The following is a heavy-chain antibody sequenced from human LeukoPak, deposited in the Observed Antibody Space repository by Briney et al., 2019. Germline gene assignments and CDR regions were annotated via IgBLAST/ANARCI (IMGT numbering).Heavy chain of an antibody. Sequence: ASVKVSCKASGYTFTSYYMHWVRQAPGQGLEWMGIISPSGGSTSYAQKFQGRVTMTRDMSTSTVYMELSSLRSEDTAAYYCASRGPGRDGYNYFDYWGQGTLVTVSS. V-gene: IGHV1-46*01. CDR1: GYTFTSYY. CDR2: ISPSGGST. J-gene: IGHJ4*02. D-gene: IGHD5-24*01. CDR3: ASRGPGRDGYNYFDY.